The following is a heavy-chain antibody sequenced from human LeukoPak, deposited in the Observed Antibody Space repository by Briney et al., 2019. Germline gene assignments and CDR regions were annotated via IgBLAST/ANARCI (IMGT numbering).Heavy chain of an antibody. D-gene: IGHD2-2*02. CDR2: IKQDGSEK. CDR3: ARDSPYMSFDY. CDR1: GFTFSSYW. Sequence: GGSLRLSCAASGFTFSSYWMSWVRQAPGKGLEWVANIKQDGSEKYYVDSMKGRFTISRDNAKNSLYLQMNSLRAEDTALYYCARDSPYMSFDYWGQGTLVTVSS. J-gene: IGHJ4*02. V-gene: IGHV3-7*03.